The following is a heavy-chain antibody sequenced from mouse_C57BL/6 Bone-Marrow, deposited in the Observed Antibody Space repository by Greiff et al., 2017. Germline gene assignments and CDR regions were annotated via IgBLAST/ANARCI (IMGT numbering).Heavy chain of an antibody. CDR2: IDPETGGT. CDR3: TRGWDYWYFDV. CDR1: GYTFTDYE. Sequence: QVQLQQSGAELVRPGASVTLSCKASGYTFTDYEMHWVKQTPVHGLEWIGAIDPETGGTAYNQKFKGKAILTADKSSSTAYMELRSLTSEDSAVYYGTRGWDYWYFDVWGTGTTVTVSS. D-gene: IGHD1-1*02. J-gene: IGHJ1*03. V-gene: IGHV1-15*01.